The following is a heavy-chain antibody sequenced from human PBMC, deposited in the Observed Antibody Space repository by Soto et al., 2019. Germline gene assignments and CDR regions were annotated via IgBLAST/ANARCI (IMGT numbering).Heavy chain of an antibody. CDR1: GGTFSNDI. J-gene: IGHJ5*02. D-gene: IGHD4-17*01. CDR3: ARGIKYGDYSRWFDP. Sequence: SVKVSCKTSGGTFSNDIITWVRQAPGQGLEWMGRIIPLLDTTNYAQKFQGRVTITADKSTGTAYMELNRLRSEDTAVYYCARGIKYGDYSRWFDPWGQGTLVTVSS. V-gene: IGHV1-69*08. CDR2: IIPLLDTT.